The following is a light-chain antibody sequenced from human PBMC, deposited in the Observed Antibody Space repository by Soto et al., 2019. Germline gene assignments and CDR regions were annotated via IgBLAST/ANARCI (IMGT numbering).Light chain of an antibody. CDR3: QQYGSSSWT. Sequence: DIVLTQSPATLSLSPGERATLSCRASQSISSSYLAWYQQKPGQAPRLLIYGASSRATGIPDRFSGRGSGTDFTLTISRLEPEDFAVYYCQQYGSSSWTFGQGTKVDIK. V-gene: IGKV3-20*01. J-gene: IGKJ1*01. CDR1: QSISSSY. CDR2: GAS.